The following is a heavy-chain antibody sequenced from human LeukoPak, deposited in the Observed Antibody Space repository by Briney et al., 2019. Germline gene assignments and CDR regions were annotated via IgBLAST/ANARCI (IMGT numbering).Heavy chain of an antibody. CDR3: AESIVTMIVVPPVGY. Sequence: GGSLRLSCAASGFTFSSYAMSWVRQAPGKGLEWVSAISGSGGSTYYADSVKGRFTISRDNSKNTLYLQMNSLRAEDTAVYYCAESIVTMIVVPPVGYWGQGTLVTVSS. CDR1: GFTFSSYA. J-gene: IGHJ4*02. CDR2: ISGSGGST. D-gene: IGHD3-22*01. V-gene: IGHV3-23*01.